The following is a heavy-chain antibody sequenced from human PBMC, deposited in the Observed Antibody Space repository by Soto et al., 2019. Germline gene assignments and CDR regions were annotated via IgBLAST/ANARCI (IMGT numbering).Heavy chain of an antibody. Sequence: EVQLLESGGGLVQPGGSLRLSCAASGFTFSSDAMSWLRQAPGKRLEWVSAISGSGGSTYYADSVKGRFTISRDNSKHTLYRQMNSLRAEDTAVYYCPPPPEDYWGQGTLVTVSS. V-gene: IGHV3-23*01. CDR3: PPPPEDY. CDR2: ISGSGGST. J-gene: IGHJ4*02. CDR1: GFTFSSDA.